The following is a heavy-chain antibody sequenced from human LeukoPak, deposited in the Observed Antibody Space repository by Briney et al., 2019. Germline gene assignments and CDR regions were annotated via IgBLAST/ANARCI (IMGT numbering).Heavy chain of an antibody. CDR2: IRAKGYGGET. Sequence: GSLRLSFTTAGFIFGDYAMSWVRQAPGKGLGGVGFIRAKGYGGETEYAASVKGRFTISRNDSKSIGYLQMNSLTTEDTAVYYYTSSYYDFWSGFWGQGTLVTVSS. V-gene: IGHV3-49*04. CDR3: TSSYYDFWSGF. J-gene: IGHJ4*02. CDR1: GFIFGDYA. D-gene: IGHD3-3*01.